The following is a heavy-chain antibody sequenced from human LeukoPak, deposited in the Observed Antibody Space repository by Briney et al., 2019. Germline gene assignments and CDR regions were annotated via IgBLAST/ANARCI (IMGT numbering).Heavy chain of an antibody. CDR2: IYYSGNT. CDR3: ARHKLPIDY. CDR1: GXSISSSSYY. J-gene: IGHJ4*02. D-gene: IGHD6-6*01. V-gene: IGHV4-39*01. Sequence: SETLSLTCTVSGXSISSSSYYWGWIRQPPGRGLEWIGSIYYSGNTYYNPSLKSRVTISVDTSKNQFSLNLTSVTAADTAVYYCARHKLPIDYWGQGTLVTVSS.